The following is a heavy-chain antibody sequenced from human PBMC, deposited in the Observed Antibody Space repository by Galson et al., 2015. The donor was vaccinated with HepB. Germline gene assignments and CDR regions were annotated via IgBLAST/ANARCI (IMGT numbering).Heavy chain of an antibody. CDR1: GFTFDDYA. CDR3: ARLLWFGESYDAFDI. J-gene: IGHJ3*02. Sequence: SLRLSCAASGFTFDDYAMHWVQQAPGKGLEWVSGISWNSGGIAYADSVKGRFTISRDNAKNSLYLQMNSLRAEDTAFYYCARLLWFGESYDAFDIWGQGTMVIVSS. CDR2: ISWNSGGI. D-gene: IGHD3-10*01. V-gene: IGHV3-9*01.